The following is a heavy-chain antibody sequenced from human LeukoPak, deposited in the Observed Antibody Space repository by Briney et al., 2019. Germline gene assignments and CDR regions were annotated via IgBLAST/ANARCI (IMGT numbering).Heavy chain of an antibody. CDR2: IYTSGTT. V-gene: IGHV4-4*09. J-gene: IGHJ4*02. CDR1: GGSFSPYY. CDR3: ARGGSSGYDPFDY. Sequence: SETLSLTCTVSGGSFSPYYWSWIRQTPGKGLEWIGYIYTSGTTNYNPSLKSRVTISVDTSKNQFSLKLSSVTAADTAVYYCARGGSSGYDPFDYWGQGTLVTVSS. D-gene: IGHD5-12*01.